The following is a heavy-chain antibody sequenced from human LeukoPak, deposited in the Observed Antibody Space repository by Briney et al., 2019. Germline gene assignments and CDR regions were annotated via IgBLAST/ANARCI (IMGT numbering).Heavy chain of an antibody. CDR2: SRNKANGHTT. D-gene: IGHD6-13*01. CDR3: ARVPAPISWYGPDY. J-gene: IGHJ4*02. V-gene: IGHV3-72*01. CDR1: GFNFRDHH. Sequence: PGGSLIISCGSSGFNFRDHHIDWVRQAPGKGLEWVARSRNKANGHTTEYAASVKGRFTISRDDSKDSLFLQMNSLKTEDTAVYYCARVPAPISWYGPDYWGQGTLVTVSS.